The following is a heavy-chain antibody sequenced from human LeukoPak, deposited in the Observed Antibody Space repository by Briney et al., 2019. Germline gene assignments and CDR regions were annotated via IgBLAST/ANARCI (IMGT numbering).Heavy chain of an antibody. CDR3: AKEGSGWTNYYYYYYMDV. D-gene: IGHD6-19*01. V-gene: IGHV3-9*01. J-gene: IGHJ6*03. CDR1: GFTFDDYA. Sequence: GRSLRLSCAASGFTFDDYAMHWVRQAPGKGLEGVSGISWNSGSIGYADSVKGRFTISRDNAKNSLYLQMNSLRAEDTALYYCAKEGSGWTNYYYYYYMDVWGKGTTVTVSS. CDR2: ISWNSGSI.